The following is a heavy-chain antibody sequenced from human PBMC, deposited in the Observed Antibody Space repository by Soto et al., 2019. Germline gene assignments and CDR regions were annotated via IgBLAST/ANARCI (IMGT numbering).Heavy chain of an antibody. D-gene: IGHD6-6*01. Sequence: QLQLQESGPGLVKPSETLSLTCAVSGGSVSSGGNYWCWIRQSPGKGLEWIGSVHDTGTTHYNPSLTSRVTISVDTSKNQFSLNVNSVTAADTAVYYCARGLSSPSAAGVWGQGTLVTVSS. J-gene: IGHJ4*02. V-gene: IGHV4-39*01. CDR2: VHDTGTT. CDR3: ARGLSSPSAAGV. CDR1: GGSVSSGGNY.